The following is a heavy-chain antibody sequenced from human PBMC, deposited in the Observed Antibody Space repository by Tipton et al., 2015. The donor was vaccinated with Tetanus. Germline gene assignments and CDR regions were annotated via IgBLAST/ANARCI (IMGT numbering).Heavy chain of an antibody. CDR2: IWYDGSNK. J-gene: IGHJ4*02. V-gene: IGHV3-33*01. CDR3: ARNVRSGWDFDY. Sequence: SLRLSCAASGFTFSSYGMHWVRQAPGKGLEWVAVIWYDGSNKYYADSVKGRFTISRDNSKNTLYLQMNSLRAEDTAVYYCARNVRSGWDFDYWGQGTLVTVSS. CDR1: GFTFSSYG. D-gene: IGHD6-19*01.